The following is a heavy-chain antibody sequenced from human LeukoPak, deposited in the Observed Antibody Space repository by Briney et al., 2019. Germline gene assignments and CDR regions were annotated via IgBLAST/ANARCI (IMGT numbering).Heavy chain of an antibody. CDR1: GGSISSSSYY. Sequence: PSETLSLTCTVSGGSISSSSYYWGWNRQPPGKGLEWIGSIYYSGSTYYNPSLKSRVTISVDTSKNQFSLKLSSVTAADTAVYYCARYCSTTTCYSPWFDPWGQGTLVTVSS. D-gene: IGHD2-2*01. J-gene: IGHJ5*02. CDR3: ARYCSTTTCYSPWFDP. V-gene: IGHV4-39*01. CDR2: IYYSGST.